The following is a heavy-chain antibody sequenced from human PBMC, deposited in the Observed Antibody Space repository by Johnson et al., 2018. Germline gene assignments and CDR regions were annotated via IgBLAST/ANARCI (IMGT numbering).Heavy chain of an antibody. CDR1: GYSFNIYW. CDR3: VRRRGRTDVFDF. V-gene: IGHV5-51*01. CDR2: TYPGDSDT. Sequence: VQLVQSGAEVKKPGESLKISCKGSGYSFNIYWIGWVRQMPGKGPEWMGLTYPGDSDTRYSPSFPGQVTLSADKSITTADLQWGSLKASDTAMYYCVRRRGRTDVFDFWGQGTEVTVSS. J-gene: IGHJ3*01.